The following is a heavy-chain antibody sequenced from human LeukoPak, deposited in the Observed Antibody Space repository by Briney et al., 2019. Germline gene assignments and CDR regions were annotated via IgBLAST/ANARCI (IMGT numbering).Heavy chain of an antibody. J-gene: IGHJ4*02. V-gene: IGHV1-2*02. D-gene: IGHD5-18*01. CDR1: GYTFTCYY. Sequence: ASVKVSCKASGYTFTCYYMHWVRQAPGQGLEWMGWINPNSGGTNYAQKFQGRVTMTRDTSISTAYMELSRLRSDDTAVYYCARGGYSYGYSLAQDYWGQGTLVTVS. CDR2: INPNSGGT. CDR3: ARGGYSYGYSLAQDY.